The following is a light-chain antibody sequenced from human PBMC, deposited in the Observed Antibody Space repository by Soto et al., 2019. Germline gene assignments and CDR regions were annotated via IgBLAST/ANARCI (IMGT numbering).Light chain of an antibody. CDR3: QQTYSIPIT. V-gene: IGKV1-39*01. Sequence: DIQMPQSPSSLSASVGDRVTISCRASQSSSTYLNWYQQRPGKAPKLLISAASILQTGVPSRFSGSGSGTDFTLTIRSLQPEDFASYYCQQTYSIPITFGQGTRLEIQ. CDR2: AAS. CDR1: QSSSTY. J-gene: IGKJ5*01.